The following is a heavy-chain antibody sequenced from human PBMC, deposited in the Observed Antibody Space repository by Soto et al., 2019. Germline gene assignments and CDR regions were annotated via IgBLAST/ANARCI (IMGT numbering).Heavy chain of an antibody. CDR1: GFTFSDYY. Sequence: QVQLVESGGGLVKPGGSLRLSCAASGFTFSDYYMSWIRQAPGKGLEWVSYISSSGSTIYYADSVKGRVTISRDNAKNSLYLQKNSLRAADTAVYYCARDLWFGELSPEYNWFDPCGQGTLVTVSS. D-gene: IGHD3-10*01. J-gene: IGHJ5*02. CDR3: ARDLWFGELSPEYNWFDP. V-gene: IGHV3-11*01. CDR2: ISSSGSTI.